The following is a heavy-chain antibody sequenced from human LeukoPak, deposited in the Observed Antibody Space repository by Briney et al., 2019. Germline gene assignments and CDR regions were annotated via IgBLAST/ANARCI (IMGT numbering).Heavy chain of an antibody. CDR3: AKALGPLESCGGDCYSVLGNYYGMDV. CDR2: ISYDGSNK. V-gene: IGHV3-30*04. D-gene: IGHD2-21*02. Sequence: QAGGSLRLSCAASGFTFSNYAMYWVRQAPGKGLEWVAVISYDGSNKYYADSVKGRFTISRDNSKNTLYLQMNSLRAEDTAVYYCAKALGPLESCGGDCYSVLGNYYGMDVWGQGTTVTVSS. J-gene: IGHJ6*02. CDR1: GFTFSNYA.